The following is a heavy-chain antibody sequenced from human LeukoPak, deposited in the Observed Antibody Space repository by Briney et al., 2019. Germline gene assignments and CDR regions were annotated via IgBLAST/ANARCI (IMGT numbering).Heavy chain of an antibody. V-gene: IGHV4-59*08. Sequence: PSETLSLTRTVSGGSLCSYFWSWIRQPPGQGREWIGYIYYSGSTNYNPSLKSRVTISVDMSKKQFSLKLSSVTAADTAVYYCARGYSSSSGRPDYWGQGTLVTVSS. CDR2: IYYSGST. CDR1: GGSLCSYF. CDR3: ARGYSSSSGRPDY. D-gene: IGHD6-6*01. J-gene: IGHJ4*02.